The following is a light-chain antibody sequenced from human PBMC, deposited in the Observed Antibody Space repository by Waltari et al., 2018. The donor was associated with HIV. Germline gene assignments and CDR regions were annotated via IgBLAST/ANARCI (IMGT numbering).Light chain of an antibody. J-gene: IGLJ3*02. CDR3: QSFDSSLSGWV. CDR1: AFPNHY. V-gene: IGLV3-25*02. CDR2: KDT. Sequence: SYELTQPPSVSVSPGQTARIICSADAFPNHYASWYQQNPGQAPVLVIYKDTERPSGIPDRFSGSKSGNSASRAITGLQTEDEADYYCQSFDSSLSGWVFGGGTRLTVL.